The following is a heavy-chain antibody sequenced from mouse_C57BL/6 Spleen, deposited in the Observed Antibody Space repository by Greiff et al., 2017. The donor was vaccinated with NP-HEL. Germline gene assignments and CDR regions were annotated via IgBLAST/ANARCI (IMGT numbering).Heavy chain of an antibody. J-gene: IGHJ2*01. CDR3: ATFTTEIYFDY. CDR2: IHPNSGST. CDR1: GYTFTSYW. Sequence: QVQLQQSGAELVKPGASVKLSCKASGYTFTSYWMHWVKQRPGQGLEWIGMIHPNSGSTNYNEKFKNKATLTVDKSSSTAYMQLSSLTSEDSAVYYCATFTTEIYFDYWGQGTTLTVSS. D-gene: IGHD1-1*01. V-gene: IGHV1-64*01.